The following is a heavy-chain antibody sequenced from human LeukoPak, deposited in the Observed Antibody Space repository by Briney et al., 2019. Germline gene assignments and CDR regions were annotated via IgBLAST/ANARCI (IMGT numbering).Heavy chain of an antibody. J-gene: IGHJ4*02. Sequence: TSETLSLTCTVSGGSISSSSYYWGWIRQPPGKGLEWIGSIYYSGSTYYNPSLKSRVTISVDTSKNQFSLKLSSVTAADTAVYYCARVPVAGILPDYWGQGTLVTVSS. CDR3: ARVPVAGILPDY. D-gene: IGHD6-19*01. CDR2: IYYSGST. V-gene: IGHV4-39*07. CDR1: GGSISSSSYY.